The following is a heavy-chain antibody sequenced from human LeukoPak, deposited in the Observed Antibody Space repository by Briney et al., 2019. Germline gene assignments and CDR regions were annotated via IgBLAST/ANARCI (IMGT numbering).Heavy chain of an antibody. D-gene: IGHD6-13*01. J-gene: IGHJ4*02. CDR1: GGSISSYY. CDR3: ARGVMTGYSSSWHFDY. CDR2: IYYSGST. Sequence: SETLSLTCTVSGGSISSYYWSWIRQPPGKGLEWIGYIYYSGSTNYNPSLKSRVAISVDTSKNQFSLKLSSVTAADTAVYYCARGVMTGYSSSWHFDYWGQGTLVTVSS. V-gene: IGHV4-59*01.